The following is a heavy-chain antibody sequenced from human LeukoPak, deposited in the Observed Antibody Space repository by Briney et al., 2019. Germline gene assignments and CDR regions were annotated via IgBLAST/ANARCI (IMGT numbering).Heavy chain of an antibody. V-gene: IGHV4-39*01. D-gene: IGHD5-24*01. CDR1: GGSISSSSYY. J-gene: IGHJ4*02. CDR2: IYYSGST. Sequence: SETLSLTCTVSGGSISSSSYYWGWIRQPPGKGLEWIGSIYYSGSTYYNPSLKSRVTISVDTSKNQFSLKLSSVTAADTAVYYCAVRDGYKAPGSDWGQGTLVTVSS. CDR3: AVRDGYKAPGSD.